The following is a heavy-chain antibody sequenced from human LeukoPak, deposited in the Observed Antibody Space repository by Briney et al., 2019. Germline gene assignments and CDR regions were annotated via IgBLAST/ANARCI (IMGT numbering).Heavy chain of an antibody. D-gene: IGHD3-3*01. CDR2: ISYDGSNK. V-gene: IGHV3-30*18. Sequence: GGSLRLSYAASGFTFSSYGMHWVRQAPGKGLEWVAVISYDGSNKYYADSVKGRFTISRDNSKNTLYLQMNSLRAEDTAVYYCAKGPLFYDFWSGPRGYFDYWGQGTLVTVSS. CDR3: AKGPLFYDFWSGPRGYFDY. CDR1: GFTFSSYG. J-gene: IGHJ4*02.